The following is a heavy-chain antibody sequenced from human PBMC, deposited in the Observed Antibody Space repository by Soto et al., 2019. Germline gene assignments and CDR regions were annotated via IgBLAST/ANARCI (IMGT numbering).Heavy chain of an antibody. Sequence: QITLKASGPTLVKPTQPLTLTCTFSGFSLSNSVVVVGWIRQPPGKALEWLALIYWNDDKRYSPSLKSRLTINEDTSKHQVVITNTNMDPVDTATYDCAHLKTYYYGSGNNYWGQGNLVTVSS. CDR3: AHLKTYYYGSGNNY. CDR1: GFSLSNSVVV. J-gene: IGHJ4*02. V-gene: IGHV2-5*01. CDR2: IYWNDDK. D-gene: IGHD3-10*01.